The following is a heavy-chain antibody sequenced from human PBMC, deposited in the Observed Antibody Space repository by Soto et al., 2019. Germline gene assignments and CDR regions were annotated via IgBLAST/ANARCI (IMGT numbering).Heavy chain of an antibody. CDR3: ATRYCSGGSCYSGFDY. V-gene: IGHV1-46*01. CDR1: GYTLTSYY. D-gene: IGHD2-15*01. CDR2: INPSGGST. Sequence: ASVKVSCKASGYTLTSYYIHWVRQAPGQGLEWMGIINPSGGSTSYAQKFQGRVTMTRDASTSTVYMELSSLRPEDTALYYCATRYCSGGSCYSGFDYWGQGTLVTVSS. J-gene: IGHJ4*02.